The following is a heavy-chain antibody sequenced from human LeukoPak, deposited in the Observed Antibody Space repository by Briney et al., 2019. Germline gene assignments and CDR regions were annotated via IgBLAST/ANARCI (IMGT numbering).Heavy chain of an antibody. CDR3: ASPLDSSGYYLGY. CDR1: GFTFSGYW. V-gene: IGHV3-74*01. CDR2: IDNDGHGI. Sequence: GGSLRLSCVTSGFTFSGYWMHWVRQGPEKGLELVSRIDNDGHGIIYADSVEGRFAISRDNSKNTLYLQMNSLRAEDTAVYYCASPLDSSGYYLGYWGQGTLVTVSS. D-gene: IGHD3-22*01. J-gene: IGHJ4*02.